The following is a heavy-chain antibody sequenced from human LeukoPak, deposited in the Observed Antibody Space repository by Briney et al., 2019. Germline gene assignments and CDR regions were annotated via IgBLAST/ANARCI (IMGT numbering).Heavy chain of an antibody. J-gene: IGHJ6*02. D-gene: IGHD2-21*02. CDR1: GYTFTGYY. CDR3: ARAHCGGDCLYYYYGMDV. V-gene: IGHV1-2*02. Sequence: ASVKVSCKASGYTFTGYYMHWVRQAPGQGLEWMGWINPNSGGTNYAQKFQGRVTMTRDTSISTAYMELSSLRSEDTAVYYCARAHCGGDCLYYYYGMDVWGQGTTVTVSS. CDR2: INPNSGGT.